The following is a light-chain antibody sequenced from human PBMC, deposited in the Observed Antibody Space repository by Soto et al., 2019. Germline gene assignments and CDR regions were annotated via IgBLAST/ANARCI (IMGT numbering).Light chain of an antibody. CDR3: QQRNCWPPVS. CDR1: PTVPNY. Sequence: EWIQSKKTLTLSPGARATISCRSSPTVPNYLAWYQQKPGQAPRLLIYGAFNRATGIPARFSGSGSGADFTLTSSSLEHEDFAVYYCQQRNCWPPVSVAQGTRLDIK. J-gene: IGKJ5*01. V-gene: IGKV3-11*01. CDR2: GAF.